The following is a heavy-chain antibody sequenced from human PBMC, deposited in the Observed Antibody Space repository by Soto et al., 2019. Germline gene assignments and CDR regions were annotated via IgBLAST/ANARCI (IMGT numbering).Heavy chain of an antibody. CDR2: MNPNSGNT. J-gene: IGHJ3*02. V-gene: IGHV1-8*01. Sequence: ASVKVSCKASGYTFTRYDINWVRQATGQGLEWMGWMNPNSGNTGYAQKFQGRVTMTRNTSISTAYMELSSLRSEDTAVYYCARGHVLLWFGEFDAFDIWGQGTMVTVSS. CDR3: ARGHVLLWFGEFDAFDI. CDR1: GYTFTRYD. D-gene: IGHD3-10*01.